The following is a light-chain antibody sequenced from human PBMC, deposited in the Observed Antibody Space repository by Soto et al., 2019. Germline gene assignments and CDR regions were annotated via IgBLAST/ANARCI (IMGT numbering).Light chain of an antibody. V-gene: IGKV1-5*01. CDR3: QQYNSWT. CDR1: QSISSW. CDR2: DAS. Sequence: ENHISPVASNPFASLRERVTITFRASQSISSWLAWYQQKPGKAPKLLIYDASSLESGVPSRFSGGGSGTEFTLTISSLQPDDFATYYCQQYNSWTFGQGTKVDIK. J-gene: IGKJ1*01.